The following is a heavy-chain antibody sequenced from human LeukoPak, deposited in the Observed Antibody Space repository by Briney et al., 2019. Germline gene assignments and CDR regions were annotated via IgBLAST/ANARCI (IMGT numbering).Heavy chain of an antibody. J-gene: IGHJ3*02. V-gene: IGHV1-2*02. CDR1: GYTFTGYY. CDR3: AREEKGFWSGYYGRAFDI. CDR2: IYPKSGAT. D-gene: IGHD3-3*01. Sequence: GSVKVSCKASGYTFTGYYIHWMRPAPGQGLEWVGWIYPKSGATYYAQMFQSRVTMTRDTSISTAYMELSSLRSDETGVYNCAREEKGFWSGYYGRAFDIWGQGTMVTVSS.